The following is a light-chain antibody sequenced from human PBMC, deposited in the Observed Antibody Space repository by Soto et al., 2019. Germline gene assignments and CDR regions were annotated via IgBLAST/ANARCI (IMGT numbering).Light chain of an antibody. J-gene: IGKJ1*01. V-gene: IGKV3-20*01. CDR2: GAS. Sequence: EIVLTQSPGTLSLSPGERATLSCRASQSVSSSYLAWYQQKPGQAPRLLIYGASSRATGIPDRCSGSGSGTDFTLTISGLEPEDFAVYYCQQYGSSPRTFGQGTKVEIK. CDR1: QSVSSSY. CDR3: QQYGSSPRT.